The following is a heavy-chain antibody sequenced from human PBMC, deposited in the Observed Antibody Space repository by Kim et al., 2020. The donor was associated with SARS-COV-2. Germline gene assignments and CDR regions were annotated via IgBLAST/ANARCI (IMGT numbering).Heavy chain of an antibody. V-gene: IGHV4-61*02. Sequence: SETLSLTCTVSGGSISSGSYYWSWIRQPAGKGLEWIGRIYTSGSTNYNPSLKSRVTISVDTSKNQFSLKLSSVTAADTAVYYCARQDRIANGPFDCWGQGTLVTVSS. CDR2: IYTSGST. CDR3: ARQDRIANGPFDC. CDR1: GGSISSGSYY. J-gene: IGHJ4*02. D-gene: IGHD6-13*01.